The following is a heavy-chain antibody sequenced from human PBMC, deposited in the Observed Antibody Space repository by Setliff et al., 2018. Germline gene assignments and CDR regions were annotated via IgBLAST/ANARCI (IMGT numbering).Heavy chain of an antibody. D-gene: IGHD6-19*01. CDR1: GASINSGHY. CDR2: IYHRGRK. V-gene: IGHV4-38-2*02. CDR3: AREFSGWLVPRGGDAFDI. Sequence: PSETLSLTCAVSGASINSGHYWGWIRQPPGKGLEWIATIYHRGRKYYNPSLQSRVSVSLDTSKNHFSLRLTSMTAADTAVYYCAREFSGWLVPRGGDAFDIWGQGTMVTVSS. J-gene: IGHJ3*02.